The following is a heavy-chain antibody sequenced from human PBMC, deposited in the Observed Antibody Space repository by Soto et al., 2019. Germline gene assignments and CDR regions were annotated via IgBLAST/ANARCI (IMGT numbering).Heavy chain of an antibody. CDR3: ARRDLVTTNWFDP. D-gene: IGHD5-12*01. V-gene: IGHV4-34*01. J-gene: IGHJ5*02. CDR2: INHGGST. Sequence: WTWIRQSPGKLLEWMGEINHGGSTNYNPSLKSRVTISIVTSKNQFSLELTSVNAADTSVDYYARRDLVTTNWFDPWGQGTLVTVSS.